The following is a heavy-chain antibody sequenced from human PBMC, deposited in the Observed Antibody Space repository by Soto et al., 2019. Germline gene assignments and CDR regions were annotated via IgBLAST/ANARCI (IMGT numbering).Heavy chain of an antibody. J-gene: IGHJ5*02. Sequence: SEPLCHRNTVAGGSIINPSWWSFVRKSPGKGLEWIGDIYHIGSTNYNPSLRGRVTISVDKSNNQFSLTLKYVTAADTAVYYCATLPPRIEVTVLPIPTWGQGTLVPVSS. CDR1: GGSIINPSW. CDR3: ATLPPRIEVTVLPIPT. V-gene: IGHV4-4*02. D-gene: IGHD2-15*01. CDR2: IYHIGST.